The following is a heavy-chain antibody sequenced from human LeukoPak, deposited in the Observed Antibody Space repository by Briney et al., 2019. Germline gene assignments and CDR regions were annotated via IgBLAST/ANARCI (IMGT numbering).Heavy chain of an antibody. CDR2: INPSGGST. CDR3: ATDRIAAAGTRNQPGNDY. V-gene: IGHV1-46*01. J-gene: IGHJ4*02. D-gene: IGHD6-13*01. CDR1: GYTFTSYY. Sequence: ASVKVSCKASGYTFTSYYMHWVRQAPGQGLEWMGIINPSGGSTSYAQKFQGRVTMTRDTSTSTVYMELSSLRSEDTAVYYCATDRIAAAGTRNQPGNDYWGQGTLVTVSS.